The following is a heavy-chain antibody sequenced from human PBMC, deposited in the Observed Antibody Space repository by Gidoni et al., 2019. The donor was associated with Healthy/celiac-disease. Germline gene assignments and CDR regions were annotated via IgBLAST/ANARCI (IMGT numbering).Heavy chain of an antibody. J-gene: IGHJ5*02. CDR3: AREGDDYGGNSNNWFDT. D-gene: IGHD4-17*01. CDR2: IYYSGST. V-gene: IGHV4-39*02. Sequence: QLQLQESGPGLVKPSETLSLTCTFSVVSISISRYDWGWIRQPQGKGLEWIGSIYYSGSTYYNPSLKSRVTISVDTSKNQFSLKLSSVTAADTAVDYCAREGDDYGGNSNNWFDTWGQGTLVTVSS. CDR1: VVSISISRYD.